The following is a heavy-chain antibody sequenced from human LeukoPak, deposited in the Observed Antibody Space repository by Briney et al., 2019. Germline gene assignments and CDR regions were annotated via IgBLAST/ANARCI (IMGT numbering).Heavy chain of an antibody. D-gene: IGHD3-10*01. V-gene: IGHV1-69*04. CDR2: IIPILGIA. J-gene: IGHJ6*02. CDR1: GGTFSSYA. Sequence: SVKVSCRASGGTFSSYAISWVRQAPGQGLEWMGRIIPILGIANYAQKFQGRVTITADKSTSTAYMELSSLRSEDTAVYYCARVHYYGSGSYYDYYYYGMDVWGQGTTVTVSS. CDR3: ARVHYYGSGSYYDYYYYGMDV.